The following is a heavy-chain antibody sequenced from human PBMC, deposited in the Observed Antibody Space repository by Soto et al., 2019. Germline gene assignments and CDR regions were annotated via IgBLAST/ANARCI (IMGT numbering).Heavy chain of an antibody. CDR2: INPSGGST. Sequence: ASVKVSCKASGYTFTSYYMHWVRQAPGQGLEWMGIINPSGGSTSYAQKFQGRVTMTRDTSASTVYKELSSLRSEDTTMNYCAKSVEMTTILSDDYWGQGTLVTVSS. CDR3: AKSVEMTTILSDDY. V-gene: IGHV1-46*03. D-gene: IGHD4-4*01. J-gene: IGHJ4*02. CDR1: GYTFTSYY.